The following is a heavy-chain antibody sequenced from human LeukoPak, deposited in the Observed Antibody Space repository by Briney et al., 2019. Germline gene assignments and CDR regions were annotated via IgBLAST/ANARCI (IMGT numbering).Heavy chain of an antibody. CDR3: ARWKDCSSTSCYQYYFDY. V-gene: IGHV4-30-2*01. J-gene: IGHJ4*02. Sequence: TSETLSLTCTVSGGSISSGGYYWSWIRQPPGKGLEWIGYIYHSGSTYYNPSLKSRVTISVDRSKNQFSLKLSSVTAADTAVYYCARWKDCSSTSCYQYYFDYWGQGTLVTVSS. CDR1: GGSISSGGYY. CDR2: IYHSGST. D-gene: IGHD2-2*01.